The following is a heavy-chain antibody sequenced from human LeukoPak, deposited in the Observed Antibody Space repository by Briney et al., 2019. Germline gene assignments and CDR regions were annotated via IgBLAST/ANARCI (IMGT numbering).Heavy chain of an antibody. V-gene: IGHV4-34*01. CDR3: ARGGGDIVGWFDP. CDR1: DGSFSGYY. CDR2: INHNGST. Sequence: SETLSLTCAVYDGSFSGYYWSWIRQPPGKGLEWIGEINHNGSTNYNPSLKSRVTISVDTSKNQFSLKLSSVTAADTAVYYCARGGGDIVGWFDPWGQGTLVTVSS. D-gene: IGHD2-15*01. J-gene: IGHJ5*02.